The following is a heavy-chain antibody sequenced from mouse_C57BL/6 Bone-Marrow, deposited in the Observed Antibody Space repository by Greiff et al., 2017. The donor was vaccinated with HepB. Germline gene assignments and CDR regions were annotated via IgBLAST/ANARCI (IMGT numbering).Heavy chain of an antibody. Sequence: EVQLQQSGAELVRPGASVKLSCTASGFNIKDDYMHWVKQRPEQGLEWIGWIDPENGDTEYASKFQGKATITAHTSSNTAYLQLSSRTSEDTAVYYCTTAGPFAYWGQGTLVTVSA. CDR2: IDPENGDT. V-gene: IGHV14-4*01. J-gene: IGHJ3*01. CDR3: TTAGPFAY. CDR1: GFNIKDDY.